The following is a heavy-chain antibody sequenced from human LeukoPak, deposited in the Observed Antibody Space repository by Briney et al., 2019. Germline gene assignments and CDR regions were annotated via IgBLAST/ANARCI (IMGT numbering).Heavy chain of an antibody. J-gene: IGHJ4*02. CDR2: IKSRADGGTT. CDR3: TTVGSSWGFDY. D-gene: IGHD6-13*01. Sequence: GGSLRLSCAASGFTFSKAWMTWVRQSAGKGLEWVGRIKSRADGGTTDYPAPVKGRFTISRDDEKNAVYLEINSLTTEDSAVYYCTTVGSSWGFDYWGQGTLVTVSS. V-gene: IGHV3-15*01. CDR1: GFTFSKAW.